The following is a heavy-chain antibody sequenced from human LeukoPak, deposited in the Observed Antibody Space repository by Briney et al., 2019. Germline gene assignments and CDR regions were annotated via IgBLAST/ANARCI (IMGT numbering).Heavy chain of an antibody. CDR3: ARPNDY. J-gene: IGHJ4*02. V-gene: IGHV3-7*01. CDR2: IKKDGTEK. CDR1: GFTFSDHY. Sequence: GGSLRLSCAASGFTFSDHYMDWVRQAPGKGLEWVANIKKDGTEKKYVDSVKGRFTISRDNAKNSLYLQMNSLRAEDTAVYYCARPNDYWGQGTLVTVSS.